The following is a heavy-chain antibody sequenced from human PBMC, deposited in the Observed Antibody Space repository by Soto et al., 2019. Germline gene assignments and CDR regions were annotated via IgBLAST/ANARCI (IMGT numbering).Heavy chain of an antibody. CDR3: ATLKQETNGIDY. D-gene: IGHD2-8*01. J-gene: IGHJ4*02. V-gene: IGHV1-2*06. Sequence: ASVKVSCKASGYTFTAYYMYWVRQAPGQGLEWVGRINPKTGDTNYAPEFQGRVTMTRDTSISTAYMELSSLGSDDTAFYYCATLKQETNGIDYWGQGTLVTVSS. CDR2: INPKTGDT. CDR1: GYTFTAYY.